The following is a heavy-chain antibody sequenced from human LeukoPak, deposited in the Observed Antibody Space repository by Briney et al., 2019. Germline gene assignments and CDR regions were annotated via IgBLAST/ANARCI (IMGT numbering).Heavy chain of an antibody. CDR2: ISGSGGST. J-gene: IGHJ3*02. CDR3: AKEIHPTWIQLWPDAFDI. Sequence: GGSLRLSCAASGFTFSSYAMSWVRQAPGKGLEWVSAISGSGGSTYYADSVKGRFTISRDNSKNTLYLQMNSLRAEDTAVYYCAKEIHPTWIQLWPDAFDIWGQGTMVTVSS. D-gene: IGHD5-18*01. V-gene: IGHV3-23*01. CDR1: GFTFSSYA.